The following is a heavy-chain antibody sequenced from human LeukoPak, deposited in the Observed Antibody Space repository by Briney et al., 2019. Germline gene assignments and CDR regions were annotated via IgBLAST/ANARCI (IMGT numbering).Heavy chain of an antibody. D-gene: IGHD3-10*01. CDR3: ARVPGKYAFDI. J-gene: IGHJ3*02. V-gene: IGHV3-11*05. CDR2: ISSSSSST. CDR1: GFTFSDYY. Sequence: GGSLRLSCAASGFTFSDYYMSWIRQAPGKGLEWVAYISSSSSSTNYADSVKGRFTISRDNAKNSLYLQMHSLRAEDTAVYYCARVPGKYAFDIWGQGTMVTVSA.